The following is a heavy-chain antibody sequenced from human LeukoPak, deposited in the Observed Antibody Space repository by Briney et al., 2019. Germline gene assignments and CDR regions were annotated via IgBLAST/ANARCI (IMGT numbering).Heavy chain of an antibody. Sequence: GGSLRLSCAASGFTISSNYMSWVRQAPGKGLEWVSVIYSGGSTYYADSVKGRFTISRDNSKNTLYLQMDSLRAEDTAVYYCARDHPSLVLSPASLSVFDYWGQGTLVTVSS. D-gene: IGHD3-16*01. CDR1: GFTISSNY. J-gene: IGHJ4*02. CDR3: ARDHPSLVLSPASLSVFDY. CDR2: IYSGGST. V-gene: IGHV3-66*01.